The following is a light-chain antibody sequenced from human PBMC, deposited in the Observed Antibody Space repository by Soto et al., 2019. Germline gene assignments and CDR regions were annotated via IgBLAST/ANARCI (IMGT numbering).Light chain of an antibody. CDR2: GNS. J-gene: IGLJ3*02. CDR1: SSNIGAGYD. Sequence: QLVLTQPPSVSGAPGQRVTISCTESSSNIGAGYDVHWYQQLPGTAPKLLIYGNSNRPSGVPDRFSGSKSGTSASLAITGLQAEEEADYYCQSYDSSLSGWVFGGGTKLTVL. CDR3: QSYDSSLSGWV. V-gene: IGLV1-40*01.